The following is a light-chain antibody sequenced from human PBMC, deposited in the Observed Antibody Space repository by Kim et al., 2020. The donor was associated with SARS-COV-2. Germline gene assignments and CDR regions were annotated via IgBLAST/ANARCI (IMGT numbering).Light chain of an antibody. V-gene: IGKV3-20*01. CDR2: GAS. Sequence: PGESATLPCRASQSVSRSYLAWYQQNPGQAPRLLIYGASSRATGIPDRFSGSGSGTDFTLTISRLEPEDFAVYYCQQYGSSPRVTFGGGTKVDIK. CDR3: QQYGSSPRVT. CDR1: QSVSRSY. J-gene: IGKJ4*01.